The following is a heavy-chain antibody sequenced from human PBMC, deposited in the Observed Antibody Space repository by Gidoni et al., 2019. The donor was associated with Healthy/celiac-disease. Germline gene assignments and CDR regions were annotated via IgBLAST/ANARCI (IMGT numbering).Heavy chain of an antibody. V-gene: IGHV3-30*18. CDR2: ISYDGSNK. Sequence: QVQLVASGGGVVQPGRSLRLSCAASGFTFSSYGLHWVRQAPGKGLEWVAVISYDGSNKYYADSVKGRFTISRDNSKNTLYLQMNSLRAEDTAVYYCAKDYYPSWDVVVTAIPPGYWGQGTLVTVSS. J-gene: IGHJ4*02. D-gene: IGHD2-21*02. CDR3: AKDYYPSWDVVVTAIPPGY. CDR1: GFTFSSYG.